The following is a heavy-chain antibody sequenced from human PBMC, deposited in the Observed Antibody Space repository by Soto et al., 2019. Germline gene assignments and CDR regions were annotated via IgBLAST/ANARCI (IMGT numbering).Heavy chain of an antibody. CDR3: ARNSVSYYYGMDV. D-gene: IGHD2-21*01. CDR2: IFSNDEK. Sequence: GSGPTLVNPTETLTLTCTVSGFSLSNARMSVSWIRQPPGKALEWLAHIFSNDEKSYNTSLKSRLTISKDTSKSQVVLTMSNMDPVDTATYYCARNSVSYYYGMDVWGQGTTVTVSS. J-gene: IGHJ6*02. CDR1: GFSLSNARMS. V-gene: IGHV2-26*01.